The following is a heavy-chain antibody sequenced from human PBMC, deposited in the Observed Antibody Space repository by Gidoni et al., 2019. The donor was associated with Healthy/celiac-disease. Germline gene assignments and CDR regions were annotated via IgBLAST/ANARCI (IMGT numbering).Heavy chain of an antibody. D-gene: IGHD3-22*01. CDR1: GFTFCCHA. CDR3: AKDPGYDSSGYYPGGAFDI. J-gene: IGHJ3*02. V-gene: IGHV3-23*04. CDR2: ISGSGGST. Sequence: EVQLVESRGGLVQPGGSLRLSRAASGFTFCCHAMSWVRQGPGEGLEGVSAISGSGGSTYYADSVKGRFTISRDNSKNTLYLQMNSLRAEDTAVYYCAKDPGYDSSGYYPGGAFDIWGQGTMVTVSS.